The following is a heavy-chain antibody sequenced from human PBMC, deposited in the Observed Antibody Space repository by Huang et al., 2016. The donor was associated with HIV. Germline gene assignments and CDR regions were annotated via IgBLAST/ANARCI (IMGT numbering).Heavy chain of an antibody. Sequence: EVQLVESGGGLVQPGGSLRLSCAASGFTFSAYGRSWVRQAPGKGREWVANRRQEESEKYYVDSVKGRFTISRDNAKNSLYLQMNSLRAEDTAVYYCATGLGSFDYWGQGSLVTVSS. V-gene: IGHV3-7*01. J-gene: IGHJ4*02. CDR1: GFTFSAYG. D-gene: IGHD7-27*01. CDR2: RRQEESEK. CDR3: ATGLGSFDY.